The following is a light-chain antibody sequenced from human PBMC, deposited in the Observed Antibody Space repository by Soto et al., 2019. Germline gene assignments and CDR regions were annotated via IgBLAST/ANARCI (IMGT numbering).Light chain of an antibody. V-gene: IGKV3-15*01. J-gene: IGKJ1*01. CDR3: QQYNNWPGT. CDR2: GAG. CDR1: PSVTNY. Sequence: EIVLTQSPATLSLSPGERATLSCRASPSVTNYLAWYQQKPGQAPRLLIYGAGTRAAGIPARFSGRGSGTEFTLTISSLQSEDFGVYYCQQYNNWPGTFGQGTKVDIK.